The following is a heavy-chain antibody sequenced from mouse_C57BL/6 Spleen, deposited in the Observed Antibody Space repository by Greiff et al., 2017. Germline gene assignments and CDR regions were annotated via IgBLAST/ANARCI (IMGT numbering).Heavy chain of an antibody. J-gene: IGHJ2*01. V-gene: IGHV2-2*01. Sequence: QVQLQQSGPGLVQPSQSLSITCTVSGFSLTSYGVHWVRQSPGTGLEWLGVIWSGGSTDYKAAFISRLSISKDNSKSQVFFKMNSLQADDTAIYYCARNPGDYWGQGTTLTVSS. CDR1: GFSLTSYG. CDR3: ARNPGDY. CDR2: IWSGGST.